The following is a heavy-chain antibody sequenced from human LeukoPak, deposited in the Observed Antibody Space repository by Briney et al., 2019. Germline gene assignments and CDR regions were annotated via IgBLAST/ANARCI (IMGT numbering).Heavy chain of an antibody. CDR2: IYPGDSDT. CDR1: GNNFRKHW. Sequence: GESLKISCKSSGNNFRKHWIAWVRQMPGKGLELMGYIYPGDSDTRYSPSFQGHVTISADTSISTAYLQWSSVKASDTAMYYCATLRDGYHLYDCWGQGALVTVSS. D-gene: IGHD5-24*01. J-gene: IGHJ4*02. V-gene: IGHV5-51*01. CDR3: ATLRDGYHLYDC.